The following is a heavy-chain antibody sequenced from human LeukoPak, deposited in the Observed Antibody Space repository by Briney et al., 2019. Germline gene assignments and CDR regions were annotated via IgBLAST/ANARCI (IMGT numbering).Heavy chain of an antibody. J-gene: IGHJ3*02. V-gene: IGHV4-59*01. CDR3: ARDRITMVRGTAFDI. Sequence: PSETLSLTCTVSGGSISSYYWSWIRQPPGKGLEWIGYIYYSGSTNYNPSLKSRVTISVDTSKNRISLNLSSVTAADTAVYYCARDRITMVRGTAFDIWGQGTMVTVSS. CDR2: IYYSGST. CDR1: GGSISSYY. D-gene: IGHD3-10*01.